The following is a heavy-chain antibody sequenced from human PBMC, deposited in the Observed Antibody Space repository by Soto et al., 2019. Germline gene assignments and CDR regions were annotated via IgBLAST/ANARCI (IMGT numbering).Heavy chain of an antibody. J-gene: IGHJ4*02. Sequence: WVRQAPGKGLEWVANIKKSGSMKNYVDSVKGRFTISRDNSKNTLYLQMNSLRAEDTAVYYCAKTAVAGPRPFDYWGQGTLVTVSS. D-gene: IGHD6-19*01. V-gene: IGHV3-23*05. CDR3: AKTAVAGPRPFDY. CDR2: IKKSGSMK.